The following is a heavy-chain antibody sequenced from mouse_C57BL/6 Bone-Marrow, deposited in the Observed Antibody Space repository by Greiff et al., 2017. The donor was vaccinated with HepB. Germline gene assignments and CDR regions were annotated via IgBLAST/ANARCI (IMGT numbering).Heavy chain of an antibody. D-gene: IGHD1-1*02. V-gene: IGHV7-1*01. CDR3: ARDDGYWYFDV. CDR1: GFTFSDFY. J-gene: IGHJ1*03. Sequence: EVKRVESGGGLVQSGRSLRLSCATSGFTFSDFYMEWVRQAPGKGLEWIAASRNKANDYTTEYSASVKGRFIVSRDTSQSILYLQMNALRAEDTAIYYCARDDGYWYFDVWGTGTTVTVSS. CDR2: SRNKANDYTT.